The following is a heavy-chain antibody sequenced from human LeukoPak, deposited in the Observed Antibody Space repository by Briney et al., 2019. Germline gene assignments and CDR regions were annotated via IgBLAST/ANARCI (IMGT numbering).Heavy chain of an antibody. CDR1: GYTFTSYG. CDR2: INPNSGGT. CDR3: ARSFYSSGWYEDY. V-gene: IGHV1-2*02. J-gene: IGHJ4*02. Sequence: ASVKVSCKASGYTFTSYGISWVRQAPGQGLEWMGWINPNSGGTNFAQEFQGRVTMTRDTSISTAYMELSRLRSDDTAVYYCARSFYSSGWYEDYWGQGTLVTVSS. D-gene: IGHD6-19*01.